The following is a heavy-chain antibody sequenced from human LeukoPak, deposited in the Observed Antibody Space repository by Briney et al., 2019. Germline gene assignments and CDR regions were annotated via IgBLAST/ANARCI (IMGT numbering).Heavy chain of an antibody. CDR2: INSDGSTT. J-gene: IGHJ4*02. Sequence: GGSLRLSCAASGFTFSSNWMYWVRQAPGKGLVCVSRINSDGSTTSYVDSVKGRFTISRDNAKSTLYLQMNSLRAEDTAVYYCARGGPIDYWGQGTLVTVSS. CDR1: GFTFSSNW. V-gene: IGHV3-74*01. CDR3: ARGGPIDY.